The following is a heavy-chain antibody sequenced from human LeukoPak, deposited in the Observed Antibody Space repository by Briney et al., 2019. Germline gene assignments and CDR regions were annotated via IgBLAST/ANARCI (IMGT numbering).Heavy chain of an antibody. V-gene: IGHV4-59*12. CDR1: GGSISSYY. J-gene: IGHJ4*02. CDR3: AREIGSSWSYYFDY. Sequence: PSETLSLTCTVSGGSISSYYWSWIRQPPGKGLEWIGYIYYSGSTNYNPSLKSRVTISVDTSKNQFSLKLSSVTAADTAVYYCAREIGSSWSYYFDYWGQGILVTVSS. CDR2: IYYSGST. D-gene: IGHD6-13*01.